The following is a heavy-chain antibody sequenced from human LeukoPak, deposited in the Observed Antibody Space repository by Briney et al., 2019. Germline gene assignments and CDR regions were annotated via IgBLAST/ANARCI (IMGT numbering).Heavy chain of an antibody. D-gene: IGHD4-11*01. CDR2: INPSGGST. CDR1: GYTFTSYY. V-gene: IGHV1-46*01. CDR3: ARTYSNNDWFDP. Sequence: ASVKVSCKASGYTFTSYYMHWVRQAPGQGLEWMGIINPSGGSTSYAQKFQGRVTMTRDTYTSTVYMELSSLRSEDTAVYYCARTYSNNDWFDPWGQGTLVTVSS. J-gene: IGHJ5*02.